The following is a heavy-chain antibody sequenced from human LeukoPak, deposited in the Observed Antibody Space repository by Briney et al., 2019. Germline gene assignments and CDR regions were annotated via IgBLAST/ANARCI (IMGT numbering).Heavy chain of an antibody. Sequence: GGSLRLSCAASGFTFSSYAMSWVRQAPGKGLEWVSATSGSGGSTYYADSVKGRFTISRDNSKNTLYLQMNSLRAEDTAVYYCAKKGYHYGSGXXXWFDPWGQGTLVTVSS. CDR2: TSGSGGST. V-gene: IGHV3-23*01. CDR3: AKKGYHYGSGXXXWFDP. D-gene: IGHD3-10*01. J-gene: IGHJ5*02. CDR1: GFTFSSYA.